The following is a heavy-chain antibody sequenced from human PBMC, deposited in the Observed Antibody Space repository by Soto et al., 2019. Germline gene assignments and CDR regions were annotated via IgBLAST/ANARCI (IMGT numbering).Heavy chain of an antibody. D-gene: IGHD6-13*01. Sequence: GGSLRLSCAASGFTFSDYYMSWIRQAPGKGLEWVSYISSSGSTIYYADSVKGRFTISRDNAKNSLYLQMNSLRAEDTAVYYCARDTIAAAGIEYFHHWGQGTLVTVSS. CDR3: ARDTIAAAGIEYFHH. CDR1: GFTFSDYY. J-gene: IGHJ1*01. CDR2: ISSSGSTI. V-gene: IGHV3-11*01.